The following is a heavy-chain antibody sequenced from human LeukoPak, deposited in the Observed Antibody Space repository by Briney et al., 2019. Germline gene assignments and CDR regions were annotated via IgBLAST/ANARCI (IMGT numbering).Heavy chain of an antibody. CDR1: GGSFSGYY. CDR3: ARAGVGYCSSTSCYSYYGMDV. J-gene: IGHJ6*02. CDR2: INHSGST. D-gene: IGHD2-2*02. V-gene: IGHV4-34*01. Sequence: SETLSLTCAVYGGSFSGYYWSWIRQPPGKGLEWIGEINHSGSTNYNPSLKSRVTISVDTSKNRFSLKLSSVTAADTAVYYCARAGVGYCSSTSCYSYYGMDVWGQGTTVTVSS.